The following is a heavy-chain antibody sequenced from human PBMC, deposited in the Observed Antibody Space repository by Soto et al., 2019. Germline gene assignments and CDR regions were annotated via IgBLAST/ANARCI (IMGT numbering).Heavy chain of an antibody. Sequence: QVQLQESGPGLVKPSGTLSLTCAVSGGSISSSNWWSWVRQPPGKGLEWIGEIYHSGSTNYNPSLKSRVTISVDKSKNQLSLKLSSVTAADTAVYYCARVTGNYYDSSGYYYYFDYWGQGTLVTVSS. CDR1: GGSISSSNW. V-gene: IGHV4-4*02. J-gene: IGHJ4*02. CDR3: ARVTGNYYDSSGYYYYFDY. D-gene: IGHD3-22*01. CDR2: IYHSGST.